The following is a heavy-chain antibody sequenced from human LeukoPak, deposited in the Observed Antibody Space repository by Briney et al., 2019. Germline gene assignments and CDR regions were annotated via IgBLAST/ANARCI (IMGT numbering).Heavy chain of an antibody. CDR1: GFTFSSYG. V-gene: IGHV3-30*02. J-gene: IGHJ3*02. D-gene: IGHD3/OR15-3a*01. CDR2: IRYDGSNK. Sequence: PGGSLRLSCAASGFTFSSYGMHWVRQAPGKGLEWVAFIRYDGSNKYYADSVKGRFTSSRDNSKNTLYLQMNSLRAEDTAVYYCAKDRDWLADAFDIWGQGTMVTVSS. CDR3: AKDRDWLADAFDI.